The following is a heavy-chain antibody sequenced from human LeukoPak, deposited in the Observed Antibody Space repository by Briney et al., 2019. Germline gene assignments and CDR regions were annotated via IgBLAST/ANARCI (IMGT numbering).Heavy chain of an antibody. Sequence: GGSLRLSCAASGFTFDDYAMHWVRQAPGKGLEWVSGISWNSGSIGYADSVKGRFTISRDNAKNSLYLQMNSLRAEDTALYYCAKDVHEILTGSYFDYWGQGTLVTVSS. D-gene: IGHD3-9*01. V-gene: IGHV3-9*01. CDR2: ISWNSGSI. CDR3: AKDVHEILTGSYFDY. CDR1: GFTFDDYA. J-gene: IGHJ4*02.